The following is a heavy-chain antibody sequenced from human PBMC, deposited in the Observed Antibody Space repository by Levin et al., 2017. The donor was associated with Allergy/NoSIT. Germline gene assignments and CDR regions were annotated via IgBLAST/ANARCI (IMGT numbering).Heavy chain of an antibody. CDR3: AKDQGIQLWAYYFDY. D-gene: IGHD5-18*01. CDR2: ISGSGGST. CDR1: GFTFSSYA. J-gene: IGHJ4*02. Sequence: GGSLRLSCAASGFTFSSYAMSWVRQAPGKGLEWVSAISGSGGSTYYADSVKGRFIISRDNSKNTLYLQMNSLRAEDTAVYYCAKDQGIQLWAYYFDYWGQGTLVTVSS. V-gene: IGHV3-23*01.